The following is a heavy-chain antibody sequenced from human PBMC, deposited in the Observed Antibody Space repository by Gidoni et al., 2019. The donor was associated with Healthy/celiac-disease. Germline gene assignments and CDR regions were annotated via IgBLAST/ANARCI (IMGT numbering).Heavy chain of an antibody. D-gene: IGHD5-12*01. V-gene: IGHV3-21*01. Sequence: EVQLVESGGGLVKPGGSLRLSCAASGFTFSSYSMNWVRQAPGKGLEWVSSISSSGSTIYYADSVKGRFTISRDNAKNSLYLQMNSLRAEDTAVYYCAKEYSGYDPPFDYWGQGTLVTVSS. CDR2: ISSSGSTI. CDR1: GFTFSSYS. CDR3: AKEYSGYDPPFDY. J-gene: IGHJ4*02.